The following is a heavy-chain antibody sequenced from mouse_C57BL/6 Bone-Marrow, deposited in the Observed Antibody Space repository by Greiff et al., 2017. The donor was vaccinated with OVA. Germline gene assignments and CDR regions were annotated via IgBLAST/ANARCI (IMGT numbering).Heavy chain of an antibody. CDR3: TRDPIYDGYYGFAY. CDR1: GFTFSSYA. J-gene: IGHJ3*01. Sequence: EVHLVESGEGLVKPGGSLKLSCAASGFTFSSYAMSWVRQTPEKRLEWVAYISSGGDYIYYADTVKGRFTISRDNARNTLYLQMSSLKSEDTAMYYCTRDPIYDGYYGFAYWGQGTLVTVSA. D-gene: IGHD2-3*01. CDR2: ISSGGDYI. V-gene: IGHV5-9-1*02.